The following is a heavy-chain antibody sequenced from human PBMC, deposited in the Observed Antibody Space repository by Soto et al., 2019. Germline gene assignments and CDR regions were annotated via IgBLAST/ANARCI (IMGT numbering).Heavy chain of an antibody. J-gene: IGHJ3*02. CDR1: GGSISTYY. D-gene: IGHD1-26*01. CDR3: ASDREGIVGATDALDI. V-gene: IGHV4-59*01. CDR2: IYYSGYT. Sequence: PSETLSLTCTVSGGSISTYYWSWIRQPPGKGLEWIGYIYYSGYTNYNPSLKSRVTISVDTSKKQFSLRLTSVTAADTAVYYCASDREGIVGATDALDIWGQGTMVTVS.